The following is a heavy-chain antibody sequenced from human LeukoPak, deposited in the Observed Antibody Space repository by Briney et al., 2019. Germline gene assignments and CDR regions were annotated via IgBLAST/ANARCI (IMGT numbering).Heavy chain of an antibody. D-gene: IGHD3-22*01. Sequence: SGGSLRLSCAASGFTFSSYAISWVRQAPGKGLEWVSVISGSAGSTYYADSVKGRFTISRGSSKDTLYLQMNSLRAGDTAVYYCAKYIPSSSGYDYWGQGTLVTVSS. CDR2: ISGSAGST. J-gene: IGHJ4*02. CDR1: GFTFSSYA. CDR3: AKYIPSSSGYDY. V-gene: IGHV3-23*01.